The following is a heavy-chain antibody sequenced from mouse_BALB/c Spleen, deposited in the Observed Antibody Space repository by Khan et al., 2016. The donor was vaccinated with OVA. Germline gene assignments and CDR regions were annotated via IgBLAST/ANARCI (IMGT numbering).Heavy chain of an antibody. D-gene: IGHD4-1*02. J-gene: IGHJ1*01. CDR1: GYTFTNYG. Sequence: QIQLVQSGPELKKPGETVKISCKASGYTFTNYGMNWVKQAPGKGLKWMGWINTYTGEPTYADDFKGRSAFSLETSASTAYLQIKNLKNEDTATYFCARSNSYWYFDVWGPGTTVTVSS. V-gene: IGHV9-3-1*01. CDR2: INTYTGEP. CDR3: ARSNSYWYFDV.